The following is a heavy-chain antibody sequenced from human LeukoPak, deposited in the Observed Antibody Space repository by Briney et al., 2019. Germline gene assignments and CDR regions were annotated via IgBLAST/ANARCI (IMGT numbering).Heavy chain of an antibody. CDR2: INHSGST. Sequence: SETLSLTCAVYGGSFSGYYWSWIRQPPGKGLEWIGEINHSGSTSYNPSLKSRVTISVDTSKNQFSLKLSSVTAADTAVYYCARGRSYYYYDSSGLPDAFDIWGQGTMVTVSS. CDR1: GGSFSGYY. J-gene: IGHJ3*02. D-gene: IGHD3-22*01. CDR3: ARGRSYYYYDSSGLPDAFDI. V-gene: IGHV4-34*01.